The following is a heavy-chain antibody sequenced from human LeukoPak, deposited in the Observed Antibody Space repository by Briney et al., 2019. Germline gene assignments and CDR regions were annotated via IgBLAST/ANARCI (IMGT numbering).Heavy chain of an antibody. CDR3: ARVGIHYYDSSGLDAFDI. V-gene: IGHV4-61*01. CDR2: IYYSGST. Sequence: PSETLSLTCTVSGGSVSSSSYYWSWIRQPPGKGLEWIGYIYYSGSTNYNPSLKSRVTISVDTSKNQSSLKLSSVTAADTAVYYCARVGIHYYDSSGLDAFDIWGQGTMVTVSS. D-gene: IGHD3-22*01. CDR1: GGSVSSSSYY. J-gene: IGHJ3*02.